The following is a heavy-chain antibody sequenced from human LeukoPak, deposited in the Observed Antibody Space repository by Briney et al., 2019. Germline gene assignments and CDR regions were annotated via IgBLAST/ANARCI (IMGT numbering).Heavy chain of an antibody. D-gene: IGHD1-1*01. Sequence: GGSLRLSCAASGFTFSSYWMSWVRQAPGKGLEWVANIKQDGSEKYYVDSVEGRFTISRDNAKNSLYLQMNSLRAEDTAVYYCARDPPRRRGPSDYWGQGTLVTVSS. CDR2: IKQDGSEK. CDR3: ARDPPRRRGPSDY. J-gene: IGHJ4*02. CDR1: GFTFSSYW. V-gene: IGHV3-7*01.